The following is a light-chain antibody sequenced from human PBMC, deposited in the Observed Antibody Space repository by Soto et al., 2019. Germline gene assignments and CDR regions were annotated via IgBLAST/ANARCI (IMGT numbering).Light chain of an antibody. V-gene: IGLV2-14*01. Sequence: QSALTQPAFVSESPGQSITISCTGTSSDIGAYDFVSWYLHHPGKAPQLVIFEVSNRPSGVSDRFSGSKSGSTASLTISGLQAEDEGEYFCCSYSNSHTLIFGGGTKVTVL. J-gene: IGLJ2*01. CDR2: EVS. CDR1: SSDIGAYDF. CDR3: CSYSNSHTLI.